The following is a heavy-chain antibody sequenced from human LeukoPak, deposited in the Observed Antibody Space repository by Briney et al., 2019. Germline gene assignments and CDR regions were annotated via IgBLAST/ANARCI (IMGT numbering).Heavy chain of an antibody. CDR2: INHSGST. J-gene: IGHJ3*02. D-gene: IGHD3-9*01. CDR1: GGSFSGYY. V-gene: IGHV4-34*01. CDR3: ARVPLGRYFDWLRRDDAFDI. Sequence: SEALSLTCAVYGGSFSGYYWSWIRQPPGKGLEWIGEINHSGSTNYNPSLKSRVTISVDTSKNQFSLKLSSVTAADTAVYYCARVPLGRYFDWLRRDDAFDIWGQGTMVTVSS.